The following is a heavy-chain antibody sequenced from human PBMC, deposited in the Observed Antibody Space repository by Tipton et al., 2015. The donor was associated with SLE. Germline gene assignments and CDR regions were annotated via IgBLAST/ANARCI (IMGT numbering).Heavy chain of an antibody. J-gene: IGHJ1*01. V-gene: IGHV4-59*12. CDR1: GGSISSYY. CDR2: IYYSGST. Sequence: TLSLTCTVSGGSISSYYWSWIRQPPGKGLEWIGYIYYSGSTNYNPSLKSRVTISVDMSKNQFSLKLGSVTAADTAVYYCARGGEAVAGTSYFQHWGQGTLVTVSS. CDR3: ARGGEAVAGTSYFQH. D-gene: IGHD6-19*01.